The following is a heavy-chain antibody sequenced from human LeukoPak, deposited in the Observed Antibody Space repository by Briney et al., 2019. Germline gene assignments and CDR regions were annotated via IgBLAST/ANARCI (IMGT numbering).Heavy chain of an antibody. CDR3: ASEGSSSWYEGYFDY. CDR2: FYTSGST. CDR1: GGSISSGSYY. D-gene: IGHD6-13*01. Sequence: SETLSLTCTVSGGSISSGSYYWSWIRQPAGKGLEWIWRFYTSGSTHYNPSLKTRVTISVDPSKNQFSLKLSSVTAADTAVYYCASEGSSSWYEGYFDYWGQGTLVTVSS. V-gene: IGHV4-61*02. J-gene: IGHJ4*02.